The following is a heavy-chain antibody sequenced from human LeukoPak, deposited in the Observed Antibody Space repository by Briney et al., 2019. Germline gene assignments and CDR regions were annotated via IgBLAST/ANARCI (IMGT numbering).Heavy chain of an antibody. CDR1: GFTFSSYA. J-gene: IGHJ5*02. Sequence: GGSLRLSCAASGFTFSSYAMSWVRQAPGKGLEWVSAISGSGGSTYYADSVKGRFTISRDNANNALYLQMNNLRAVDTAVYYCARGGIPATGTVKAWFDPWGQGTLVTVSS. D-gene: IGHD6-13*01. CDR3: ARGGIPATGTVKAWFDP. CDR2: ISGSGGST. V-gene: IGHV3-23*01.